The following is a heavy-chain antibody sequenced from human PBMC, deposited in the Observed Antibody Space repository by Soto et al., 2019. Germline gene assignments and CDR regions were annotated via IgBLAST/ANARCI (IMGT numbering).Heavy chain of an antibody. CDR2: ISGSGGST. V-gene: IGHV3-23*01. CDR3: AKASFFDWGSYIHFDC. Sequence: EVQLLESGGGLVQPGGSLRLSCAVSGFTFSTYAMNWVRQAPGKGLEWVSGISGSGGSTFYGDSVKGRFTISRDNSRNTLYLEMNSLTAEDTAVYYCAKASFFDWGSYIHFDCWGQGTLVTVSS. CDR1: GFTFSTYA. J-gene: IGHJ4*02. D-gene: IGHD7-27*01.